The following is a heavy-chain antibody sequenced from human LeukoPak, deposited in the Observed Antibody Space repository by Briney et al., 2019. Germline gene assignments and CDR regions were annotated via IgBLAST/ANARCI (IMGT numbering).Heavy chain of an antibody. CDR3: AKAYSGSHRGAFDV. CDR1: GFTFSSSA. J-gene: IGHJ3*01. D-gene: IGHD1-26*01. V-gene: IGHV3-23*01. CDR2: ISGSGSNT. Sequence: GGSLRLSCAASGFTFSSSAMSWVRQAPGKGLEWVSTISGSGSNTYYADSVQGRFTISRDNSKSTLYLQMNRLRADDTAVYYCAKAYSGSHRGAFDVWGQGTMVTVSS.